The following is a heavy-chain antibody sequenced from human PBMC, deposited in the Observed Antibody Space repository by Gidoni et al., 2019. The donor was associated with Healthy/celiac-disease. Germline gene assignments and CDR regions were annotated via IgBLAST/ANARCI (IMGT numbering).Heavy chain of an antibody. CDR2: IYPGDSDT. D-gene: IGHD2-2*01. CDR3: ARQGGYCSSTSCPNWFDP. CDR1: GYSFTSYW. Sequence: EVQLVQSGAEVKKPGESLKISCKGSGYSFTSYWIGWVRQMPGKGLEWMGIIYPGDSDTRYSPSFQGQVTISADKSISTAYLQWSSLKASDTAMYYCARQGGYCSSTSCPNWFDPWGQGTLVTVSS. V-gene: IGHV5-51*01. J-gene: IGHJ5*02.